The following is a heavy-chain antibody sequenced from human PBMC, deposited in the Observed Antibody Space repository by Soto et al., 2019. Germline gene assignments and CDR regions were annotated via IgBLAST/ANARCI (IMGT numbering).Heavy chain of an antibody. D-gene: IGHD5-12*01. Sequence: QVHLVESGGGVVQSGRSLRLSCAAFVFTFSSYAMHWVRQAPGKGLEWVAVISDDGSNTYYADSVKGRFTISRDNPKNTLYLQMNSLRAEDTAVYYCVKVGGYDGYEPLDKWGQGTLVTVSS. V-gene: IGHV3-30*18. CDR3: VKVGGYDGYEPLDK. CDR1: VFTFSSYA. J-gene: IGHJ4*02. CDR2: ISDDGSNT.